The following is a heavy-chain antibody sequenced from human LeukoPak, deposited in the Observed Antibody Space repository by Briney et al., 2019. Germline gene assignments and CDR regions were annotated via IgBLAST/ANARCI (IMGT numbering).Heavy chain of an antibody. CDR2: ISAYNGNT. D-gene: IGHD3-10*01. Sequence: ASVKVSCKASGYTFTSYGISWVRQAPGQGLEWMGWISAYNGNTNYAQKLQGRVTMTTDTSTSTAYMELRSLRSDDTDVYYCARLYGSGSYLNGDYYYYGMDVWGKGTTVTVSS. J-gene: IGHJ6*04. V-gene: IGHV1-18*04. CDR3: ARLYGSGSYLNGDYYYYGMDV. CDR1: GYTFTSYG.